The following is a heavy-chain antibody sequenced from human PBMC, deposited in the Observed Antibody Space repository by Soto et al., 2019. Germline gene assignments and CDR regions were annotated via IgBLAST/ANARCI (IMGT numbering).Heavy chain of an antibody. Sequence: GGSLRLSCAASGFTFSSYSMNWVRQAPGKGLEWVSSISSSSSYIYYADSVKGRFTISRDNAKNSLYLQMNSLRAEDTAVYYCARDASGKANFSPHNWCFDLWGRGTLVTVSS. CDR1: GFTFSSYS. D-gene: IGHD6-13*01. J-gene: IGHJ2*01. CDR3: ARDASGKANFSPHNWCFDL. V-gene: IGHV3-21*01. CDR2: ISSSSSYI.